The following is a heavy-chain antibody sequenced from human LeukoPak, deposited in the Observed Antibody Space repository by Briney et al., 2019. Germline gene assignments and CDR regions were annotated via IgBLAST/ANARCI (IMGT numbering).Heavy chain of an antibody. D-gene: IGHD2-2*01. CDR1: GYTFTGYY. Sequence: ASVKVSCKASGYTFTGYYIHWVRQAPGQGLEWMGWINPYSGGTNYAQKFQGRVTMTRDTSISTAYMELSRLRSDDTAVYYCVRDRTKYCSSTSCPLDYWGQGTLVTVSS. CDR2: INPYSGGT. J-gene: IGHJ4*02. V-gene: IGHV1-2*02. CDR3: VRDRTKYCSSTSCPLDY.